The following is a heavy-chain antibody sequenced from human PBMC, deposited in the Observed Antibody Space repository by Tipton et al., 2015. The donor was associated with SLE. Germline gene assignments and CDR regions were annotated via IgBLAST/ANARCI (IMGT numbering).Heavy chain of an antibody. CDR1: GGSISSYL. Sequence: LRLSCTVSGGSISSYLWSWIRQPPGKGPEWIGYIYYSGSANYNPSLKSRVTISVDTSKNQFSLKLTSVTPADTAVYYCASYRTSPGTDAFDIWGQGTMVTVSS. D-gene: IGHD1-26*01. V-gene: IGHV4-59*08. CDR3: ASYRTSPGTDAFDI. CDR2: IYYSGSA. J-gene: IGHJ3*02.